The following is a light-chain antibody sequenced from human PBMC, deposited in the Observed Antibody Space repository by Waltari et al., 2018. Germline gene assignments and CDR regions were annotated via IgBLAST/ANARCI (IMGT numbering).Light chain of an antibody. CDR3: QQYDGEVVT. V-gene: IGKV3-20*01. CDR1: QSVTGTS. CDR2: GTS. Sequence: EIGLTQSPGTLSLSPGERATLCCRASQSVTGTSLTWYQQKLGQAPRLLIYGTSSRATGIPDRFSGSGSGTDFTLTISRLEPEDFAVYYCQQYDGEVVTFGGGTKVEI. J-gene: IGKJ4*01.